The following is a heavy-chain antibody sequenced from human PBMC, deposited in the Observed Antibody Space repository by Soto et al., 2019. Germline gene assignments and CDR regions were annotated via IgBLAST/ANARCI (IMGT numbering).Heavy chain of an antibody. CDR3: ARDKAYCSGGSCYYMDV. CDR1: GYTFTSYG. D-gene: IGHD2-15*01. V-gene: IGHV1-18*01. Sequence: ASVKVSCKASGYTFTSYGISWVRQAPGQGLEWMGWISAYNGNTNYAQKLQGRVTMTTDTSTSTAYMELRSLRSDDTAVYYCARDKAYCSGGSCYYMDVWGKGTTVTVS. CDR2: ISAYNGNT. J-gene: IGHJ6*03.